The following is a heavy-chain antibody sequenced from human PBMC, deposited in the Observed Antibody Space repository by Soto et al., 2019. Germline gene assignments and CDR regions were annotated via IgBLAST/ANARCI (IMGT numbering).Heavy chain of an antibody. J-gene: IGHJ4*02. V-gene: IGHV3-33*01. CDR2: IWYDGSHK. CDR3: ARDKGHIYGDYALYY. D-gene: IGHD4-17*01. Sequence: GGSLRLSCAASGFTFSSSGMDWVRQAPGKGLEWVAVIWYDGSHKYYADSVKGRFTISRDNSQNTLYLQMNSLRVEDTAVYYCARDKGHIYGDYALYYWGQGTLVTVSS. CDR1: GFTFSSSG.